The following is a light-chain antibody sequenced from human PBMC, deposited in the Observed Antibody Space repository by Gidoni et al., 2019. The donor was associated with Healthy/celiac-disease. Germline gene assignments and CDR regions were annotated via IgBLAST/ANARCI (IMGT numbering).Light chain of an antibody. V-gene: IGKV1D-13*01. CDR1: QGISSA. J-gene: IGKJ5*01. Sequence: AIQLTQSPSSLSASVGDRVTSTCRASQGISSAFAWYQQKPGNAPKLLNYDASSLESGVPSRFSGSGSGTDFTLIISSLQPEDFATYYCQQFNNYAITFGQGTRLEIK. CDR2: DAS. CDR3: QQFNNYAIT.